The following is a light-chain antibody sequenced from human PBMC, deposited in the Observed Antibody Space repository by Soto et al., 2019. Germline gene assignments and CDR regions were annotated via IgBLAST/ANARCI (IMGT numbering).Light chain of an antibody. V-gene: IGLV2-14*01. CDR2: DVS. CDR3: SSYTSTSTRDV. Sequence: QSALTQPASVSGSPGQSITISCTGTSSDVGGYNSVSWYQQHPGKAPKLMIYDVSNRPSGVSNRFSGSKSGNTASLTISGLQAEDEADYYCSSYTSTSTRDVFGTGTKVTVL. J-gene: IGLJ1*01. CDR1: SSDVGGYNS.